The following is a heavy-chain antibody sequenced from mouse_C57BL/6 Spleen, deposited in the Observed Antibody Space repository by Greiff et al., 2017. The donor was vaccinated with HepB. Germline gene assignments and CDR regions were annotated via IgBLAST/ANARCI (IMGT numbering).Heavy chain of an antibody. J-gene: IGHJ2*01. V-gene: IGHV3-1*01. Sequence: VQLQQSGPGMVKPSQSLSLTCTVTGYSITSGYDWHWIRHFPGNKLEWMGYISYSGSTNYNPSLKSRISITHDTSKNHFFLKLNSVTTEDTATYYCARGLLRGYFDYWGQGTTLTVSS. D-gene: IGHD2-3*01. CDR1: GYSITSGYD. CDR2: ISYSGST. CDR3: ARGLLRGYFDY.